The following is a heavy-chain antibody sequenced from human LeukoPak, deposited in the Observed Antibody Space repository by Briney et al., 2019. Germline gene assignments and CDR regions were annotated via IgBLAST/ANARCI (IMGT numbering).Heavy chain of an antibody. J-gene: IGHJ4*02. D-gene: IGHD3-9*01. CDR3: ASWGGDFDWLYFDY. CDR2: IIPIFGTA. Sequence: VASVKVSCKASGGTFSSYAISWVRQAPGQGLEWMGGIIPIFGTANYAQKFRGRVTITADESTSTAYMELSSLRSEDTAVYYCASWGGDFDWLYFDYWGQGTLVTVSS. V-gene: IGHV1-69*13. CDR1: GGTFSSYA.